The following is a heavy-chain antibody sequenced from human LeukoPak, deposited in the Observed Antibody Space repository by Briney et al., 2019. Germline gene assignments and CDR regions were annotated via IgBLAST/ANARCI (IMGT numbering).Heavy chain of an antibody. CDR1: GFTFSSYG. Sequence: GRSLRLSCAASGFTFSSYGMHWVRQAPGKGLEWVAVIWYDGSNKYYADSVKGRFTISRDNSKNTLYLQMNSLRAEDTAVYYCAREKLAAARTGFDYWGQGTLVTVSS. CDR3: AREKLAAARTGFDY. D-gene: IGHD6-13*01. CDR2: IWYDGSNK. V-gene: IGHV3-33*01. J-gene: IGHJ4*02.